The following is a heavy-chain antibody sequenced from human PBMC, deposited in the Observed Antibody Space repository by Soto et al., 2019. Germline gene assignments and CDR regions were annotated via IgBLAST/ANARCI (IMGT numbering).Heavy chain of an antibody. CDR1: GYTFTSYA. CDR2: INAGNGNT. D-gene: IGHD6-25*01. J-gene: IGHJ4*02. CDR3: ARGRQRSLDY. Sequence: QVQLVQSGAEVKKPGASVKVSCKASGYTFTSYAMHWVRQAPGQRLEWMGWINAGNGNTKYSQKFQGRVTITRDTSASTAYMELSSLRSEDTAVYYCARGRQRSLDYWGQGTLVTVSS. V-gene: IGHV1-3*01.